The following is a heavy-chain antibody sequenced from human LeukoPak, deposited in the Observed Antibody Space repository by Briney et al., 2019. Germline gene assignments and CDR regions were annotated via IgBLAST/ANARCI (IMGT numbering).Heavy chain of an antibody. CDR2: MNPNSGNT. Sequence: GASVKVSCKASGYTFTSYDINWVRQATGQGLEWMGWMNPNSGNTGYAQKFQGRVTMTRNTSISTAYMELSSLRSEDTAVYYCARGGYDILTAGHYYYYYYVDVWGKGTTVTVSS. V-gene: IGHV1-8*01. CDR3: ARGGYDILTAGHYYYYYYVDV. D-gene: IGHD3-9*01. CDR1: GYTFTSYD. J-gene: IGHJ6*03.